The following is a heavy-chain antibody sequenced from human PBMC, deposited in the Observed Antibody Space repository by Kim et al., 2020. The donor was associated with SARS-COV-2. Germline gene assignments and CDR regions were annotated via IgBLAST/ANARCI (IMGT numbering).Heavy chain of an antibody. Sequence: SETLSLTCTVSGGSISSYYWSWIRQPPGKGLEWIGYIYYSGSTNYNPSLKSRVTISVDTSKNQFSLKLSSVTAADTAVYYCAREQNYGGFDYWGQGTLVTVSS. V-gene: IGHV4-59*01. CDR3: AREQNYGGFDY. J-gene: IGHJ4*02. CDR1: GGSISSYY. CDR2: IYYSGST. D-gene: IGHD1-7*01.